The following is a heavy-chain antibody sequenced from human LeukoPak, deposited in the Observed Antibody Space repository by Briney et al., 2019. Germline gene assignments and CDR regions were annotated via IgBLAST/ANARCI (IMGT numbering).Heavy chain of an antibody. J-gene: IGHJ6*03. Sequence: PGGSLRLSCAASGFTFSSYWMSWVRQAPGKGLEWVANIKQDGSEKYYVDSVKGRFTISRDNAKNSLYLQMNSLRAEDTAVYYCATINSITWTYYYMDVWGKGTTVTISS. CDR1: GFTFSSYW. V-gene: IGHV3-7*01. CDR2: IKQDGSEK. D-gene: IGHD2/OR15-2a*01. CDR3: ATINSITWTYYYMDV.